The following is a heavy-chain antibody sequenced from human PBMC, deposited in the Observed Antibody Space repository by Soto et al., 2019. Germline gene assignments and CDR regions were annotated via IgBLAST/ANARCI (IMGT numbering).Heavy chain of an antibody. CDR1: GYSISSGYY. D-gene: IGHD1-26*01. Sequence: SETLSLTCAVSGYSISSGYYWGWIRQPPGKGLEWIGSIYRSGSTYYNPSLKSRVTISVDTSKNQFSLKLSSVTAADTAVYYCAREGGSYYDFDIWGQGTMVTVSS. J-gene: IGHJ3*02. CDR2: IYRSGST. V-gene: IGHV4-38-2*02. CDR3: AREGGSYYDFDI.